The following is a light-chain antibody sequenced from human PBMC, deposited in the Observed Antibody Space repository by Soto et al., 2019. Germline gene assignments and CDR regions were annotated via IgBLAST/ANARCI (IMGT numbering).Light chain of an antibody. Sequence: DIQMTQSPSSLSASVGDRVTITCRASQTISNYLNWYQQKPGQAPKLLIYNAYNLQSGVPSRFSGSGSGTEFTLTISSLQPDDFATYYCQQYNSYSEAFGQGTKVDIK. J-gene: IGKJ1*01. CDR2: NAY. CDR3: QQYNSYSEA. V-gene: IGKV1-5*01. CDR1: QTISNY.